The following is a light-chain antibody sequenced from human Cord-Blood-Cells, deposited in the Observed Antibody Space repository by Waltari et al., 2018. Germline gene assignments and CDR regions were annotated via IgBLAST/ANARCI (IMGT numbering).Light chain of an antibody. CDR2: DVS. CDR1: SSDVGGYTY. V-gene: IGLV2-11*02. J-gene: IGLJ2*01. Sequence: QSALTQPRPVSGSPGQPVTISCTGTSSDVGGYTYVSWYQQHPGKAPKLMIYDVSKRPSGVPDRFSGSKSGNTASLTISGLQAEDEADYYCCSYAGSYTFVVFGGGTKLTVL. CDR3: CSYAGSYTFVV.